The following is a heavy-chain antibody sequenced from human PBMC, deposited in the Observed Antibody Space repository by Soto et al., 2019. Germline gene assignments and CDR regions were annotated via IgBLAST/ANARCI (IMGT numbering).Heavy chain of an antibody. CDR1: GGTFSIYG. Sequence: QVQLVQSRAEVKKTGSSVKVSCKASGGTFSIYGFSWVRQAPGQGPEWIGGIIPILTTPNYAQKFQGRVTIVADESTTTVYMELSSPKFEDTAVYYCATSVGIAPTGEDGMDVWGQGTSVTVSS. CDR3: ATSVGIAPTGEDGMDV. CDR2: IIPILTTP. D-gene: IGHD2-8*02. J-gene: IGHJ6*02. V-gene: IGHV1-69*01.